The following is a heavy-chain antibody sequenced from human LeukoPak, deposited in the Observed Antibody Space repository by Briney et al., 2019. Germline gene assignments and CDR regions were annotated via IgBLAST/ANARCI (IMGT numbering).Heavy chain of an antibody. Sequence: SVKVSCTASGGTFSSYAISWVRQAPGQGLEWMGGIIPIFGTANYAQKFQGRVTITADKSTSTAYMELSSLRSEDTAVYYCAREETSDAFDIWGQGTMVTVSS. J-gene: IGHJ3*02. CDR2: IIPIFGTA. V-gene: IGHV1-69*06. D-gene: IGHD2-2*01. CDR1: GGTFSSYA. CDR3: AREETSDAFDI.